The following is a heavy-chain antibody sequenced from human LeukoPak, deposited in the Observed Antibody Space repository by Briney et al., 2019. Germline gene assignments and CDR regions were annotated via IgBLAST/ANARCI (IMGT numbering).Heavy chain of an antibody. Sequence: GGSLRLSCAASGFTFSNAYMDWVRQPPGKGLEWVGRIKTRGTTDYAAPVKGRFAISRDDSKSTVYLQMNSLKVEDTAVYYCTTRHYYDTTYDFWGQGTLVTVSS. CDR1: GFTFSNAY. CDR3: TTRHYYDTTYDF. J-gene: IGHJ4*02. D-gene: IGHD3-22*01. V-gene: IGHV3-15*01. CDR2: IKTRGTT.